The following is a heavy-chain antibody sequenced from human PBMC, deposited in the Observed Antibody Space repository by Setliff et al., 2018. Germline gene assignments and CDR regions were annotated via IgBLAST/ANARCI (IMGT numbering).Heavy chain of an antibody. J-gene: IGHJ3*02. V-gene: IGHV4-39*07. Sequence: SETLSLTCTVSGGSISSSSYYWGWIRQPPGKGLEWIGSIYYSGSTYDNPSLKSRVTISVDTSKNQFSLKLSSVTAADTAVYYCAGAARGRGPTIFDLGAFDIWGQGTMVTVS. CDR3: AGAARGRGPTIFDLGAFDI. CDR1: GGSISSSSYY. D-gene: IGHD3-9*01. CDR2: IYYSGST.